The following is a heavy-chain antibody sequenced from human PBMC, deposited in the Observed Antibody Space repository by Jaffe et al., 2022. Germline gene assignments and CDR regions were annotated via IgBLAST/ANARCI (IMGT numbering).Heavy chain of an antibody. CDR2: FDPEDGET. CDR1: GYTLTELS. J-gene: IGHJ2*01. V-gene: IGHV1-24*01. D-gene: IGHD2-2*01. CDR3: ATSYCSSTSCRPNYWYFDL. Sequence: QVQLVQSGAEVKKPGASVKVSCKVSGYTLTELSMHWVRQAPGKGLEWMGGFDPEDGETIYAQKFQGRVTMTEDTSTDTAYMELSSLRSEDTAVYYCATSYCSSTSCRPNYWYFDLWGRGTLVTVSS.